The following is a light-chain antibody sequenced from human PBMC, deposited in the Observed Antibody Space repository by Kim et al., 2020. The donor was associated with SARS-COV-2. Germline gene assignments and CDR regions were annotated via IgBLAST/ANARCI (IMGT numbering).Light chain of an antibody. V-gene: IGLV1-51*01. J-gene: IGLJ2*01. CDR1: SSNIGKNY. CDR2: DNN. Sequence: QSVLTQPPSVSVAPGQKVTFSCSGSSSNIGKNYVSWYQQLPGTAPKLLIYDNNKRPSGIPDRFFGSKSGTSASLGITGLQTGDEADYYCGACDSSLSAVIFGGGTQLTVL. CDR3: GACDSSLSAVI.